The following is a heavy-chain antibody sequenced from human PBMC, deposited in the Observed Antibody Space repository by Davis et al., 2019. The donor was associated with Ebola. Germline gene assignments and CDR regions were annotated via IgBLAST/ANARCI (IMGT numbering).Heavy chain of an antibody. CDR2: INPSGGST. CDR1: GYTFTSYY. Sequence: ASVKVSCKASGYTFTSYYMYWVRQAPGQGLEWMGIINPSGGSTSYAQNFQGRVTMTRDTSTSTVYMELSSLRSEDTAVYYCARVRGVVMFYMDVWGKGTTVTVSS. J-gene: IGHJ6*03. CDR3: ARVRGVVMFYMDV. D-gene: IGHD3-3*01. V-gene: IGHV1-46*01.